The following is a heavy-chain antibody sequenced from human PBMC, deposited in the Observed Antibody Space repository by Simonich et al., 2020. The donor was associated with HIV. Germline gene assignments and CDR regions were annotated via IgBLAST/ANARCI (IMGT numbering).Heavy chain of an antibody. J-gene: IGHJ4*02. CDR1: GFTFDDYD. Sequence: EVQLVESGGCLVQPGRSLRLSCAVSGFTFDDYDMHWVRQAPGKGFGCVSGSSWNNGSRSYADSVKGRFTISRDNAKNSLYLQMNSLRAEDMALYYCAKDRYSSSSGSFDYWGQGTLVTVSS. V-gene: IGHV3-9*03. CDR2: SSWNNGSR. CDR3: AKDRYSSSSGSFDY. D-gene: IGHD6-6*01.